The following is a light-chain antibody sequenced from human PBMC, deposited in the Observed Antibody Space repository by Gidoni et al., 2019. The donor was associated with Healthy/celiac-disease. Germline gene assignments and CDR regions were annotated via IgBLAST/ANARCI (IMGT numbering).Light chain of an antibody. CDR1: QSVSSSY. Sequence: ELVLTQSPGTLSLSPGERATLSCRASQSVSSSYLAWYQQKPGQAPRLLIYGASSRATGIPDSFGSSGAGTDFTLTISRLEPEDFAVYYCQQYGSSQFTFGPGTKVDIK. J-gene: IGKJ3*01. V-gene: IGKV3-20*01. CDR3: QQYGSSQFT. CDR2: GAS.